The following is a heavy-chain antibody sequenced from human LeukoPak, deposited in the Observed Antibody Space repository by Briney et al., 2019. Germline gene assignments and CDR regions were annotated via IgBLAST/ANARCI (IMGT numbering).Heavy chain of an antibody. Sequence: PGGSLRLSCTASGLTFSSYSMNWARQAPGKGLEWLSYISSRSSTIYYADSVKGRFTISRDNAKNSLYLQMNSLRAEDTAVYYCARGRSVIAAADNWYFDLWGRGTLVTVSS. V-gene: IGHV3-48*01. CDR1: GLTFSSYS. J-gene: IGHJ2*01. D-gene: IGHD6-13*01. CDR3: ARGRSVIAAADNWYFDL. CDR2: ISSRSSTI.